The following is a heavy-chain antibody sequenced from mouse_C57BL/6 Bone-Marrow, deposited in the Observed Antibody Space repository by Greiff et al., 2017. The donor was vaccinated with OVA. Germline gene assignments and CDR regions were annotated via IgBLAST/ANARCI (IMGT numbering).Heavy chain of an antibody. V-gene: IGHV1-18*01. J-gene: IGHJ1*03. CDR2: INPNNGGT. Sequence: VQLQQSGPELVKPGASVKIPCKASGYTFTDYNMDWVKQSHGKSLEWIGDINPNNGGTIYNQKFKGKATLTVDKSSSTAYMELRSLTSEDTAVYYCARSKVPYYYGSSYWYFDVWGTGTTVTVSS. D-gene: IGHD1-1*01. CDR1: GYTFTDYN. CDR3: ARSKVPYYYGSSYWYFDV.